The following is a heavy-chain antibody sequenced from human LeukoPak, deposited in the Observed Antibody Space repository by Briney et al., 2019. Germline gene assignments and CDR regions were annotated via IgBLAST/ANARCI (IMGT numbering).Heavy chain of an antibody. Sequence: PGGSLRLSCAASGFTFSTYWMHWVRQAPGKGLEWVSRIKTDGSIKSSADAVKGRFTISRDNSKNTLYLQMNSLRAEDTAVYYCAKGDSGSSGYWGQGTLVTVSS. D-gene: IGHD1-26*01. CDR3: AKGDSGSSGY. J-gene: IGHJ4*02. CDR1: GFTFSTYW. V-gene: IGHV3-74*01. CDR2: IKTDGSIK.